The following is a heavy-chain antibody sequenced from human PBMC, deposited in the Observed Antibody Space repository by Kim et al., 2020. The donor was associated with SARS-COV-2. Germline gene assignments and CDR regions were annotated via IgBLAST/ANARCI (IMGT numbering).Heavy chain of an antibody. CDR3: AWESGYYDILTGQYPPLQYYGRGV. V-gene: IGHV1-18*01. CDR2: ISAYNGNT. D-gene: IGHD3-9*01. Sequence: ASVKVSCKASGYTFTSYGISWVRQAPGQGLEWMGWISAYNGNTNYAQKLQGRVTMTTDTSTSTAYMELRSLRSDDTAVYYCAWESGYYDILTGQYPPLQYYGRGVWGQGTTITVS. J-gene: IGHJ6*02. CDR1: GYTFTSYG.